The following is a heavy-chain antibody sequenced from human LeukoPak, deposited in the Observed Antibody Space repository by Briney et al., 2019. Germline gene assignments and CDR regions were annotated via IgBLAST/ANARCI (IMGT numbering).Heavy chain of an antibody. Sequence: PGGSLRLSCAASGFTFSNYRMHWVRQAPGKGLVWVSRINSDGINTSYADSVKGRLTISRDNAKNTLNLQMNSLRAEDTAVYYCARVMGSGDASRNYYYYYMDVWGKGTTVTVSS. D-gene: IGHD1-26*01. CDR1: GFTFSNYR. CDR3: ARVMGSGDASRNYYYYYMDV. CDR2: INSDGINT. V-gene: IGHV3-74*01. J-gene: IGHJ6*03.